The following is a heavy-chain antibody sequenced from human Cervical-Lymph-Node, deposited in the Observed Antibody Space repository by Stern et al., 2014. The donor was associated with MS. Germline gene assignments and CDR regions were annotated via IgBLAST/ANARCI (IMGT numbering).Heavy chain of an antibody. V-gene: IGHV1-2*02. Sequence: VQLVESGAEVERTGASVKVSCKASGYTFTAYLMGRISPKTGSATYAQKLQDRVTMTRDTSINTGYMEVSSLRSDDTAVYYCARDRGSYSDYWGQGTLVAVSS. D-gene: IGHD1-26*01. J-gene: IGHJ4*02. CDR1: GYTFTAY. CDR2: ISPKTGSA. CDR3: ARDRGSYSDY.